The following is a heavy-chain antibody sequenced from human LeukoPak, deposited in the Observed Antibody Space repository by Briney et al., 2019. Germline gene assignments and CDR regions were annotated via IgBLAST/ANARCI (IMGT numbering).Heavy chain of an antibody. J-gene: IGHJ4*02. V-gene: IGHV3-9*01. CDR2: ISWNSGSI. CDR1: GFTFDDYA. D-gene: IGHD1-26*01. Sequence: GGSLRLSCAASGFTFDDYAMHWVRQAPGKGLEWVSGISWNSGSIGYADSVKGRFTISRDNAKNSLYLQMNSLRAEDTALYYCARTWELLGGPFDYWGQGTPVTVSS. CDR3: ARTWELLGGPFDY.